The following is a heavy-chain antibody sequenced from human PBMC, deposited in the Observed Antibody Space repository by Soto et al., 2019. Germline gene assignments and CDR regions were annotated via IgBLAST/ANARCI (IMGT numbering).Heavy chain of an antibody. V-gene: IGHV3-74*01. D-gene: IGHD3-16*02. CDR2: INSDGSST. J-gene: IGHJ4*02. CDR3: ARVNYDYVWGSYRYLGYFDY. CDR1: GFTFSSYW. Sequence: LRLSCAASGFTFSSYWMHWVRQAPGKGLVWVSRINSDGSSTSYADSVKGRFTISRDNAKNTLYLQMNSLRAEDTAVYYCARVNYDYVWGSYRYLGYFDYWGQGTLVTVSS.